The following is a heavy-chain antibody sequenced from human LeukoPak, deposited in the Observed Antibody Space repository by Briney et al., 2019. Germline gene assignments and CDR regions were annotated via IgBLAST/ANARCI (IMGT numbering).Heavy chain of an antibody. D-gene: IGHD3-3*01. CDR2: INHSGST. J-gene: IGHJ5*02. CDR3: ARERSDTYYDFWSGYSNWFDP. Sequence: PSETLSLTCTVSGGSISSSSYYWGWIRQPPGKGLEWIGEINHSGSTNYNPSLKSRVTISVDTSKNQFSLKLSSVTAADTAVYYCARERSDTYYDFWSGYSNWFDPWGQGTLVTVSS. CDR1: GGSISSSSYY. V-gene: IGHV4-39*07.